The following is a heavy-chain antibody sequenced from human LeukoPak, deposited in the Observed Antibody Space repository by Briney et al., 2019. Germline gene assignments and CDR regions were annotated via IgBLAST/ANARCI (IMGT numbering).Heavy chain of an antibody. CDR2: FYYSEST. D-gene: IGHD3-16*02. CDR1: GGSISSSSYY. V-gene: IGHV4-39*07. CDR3: ARVYVWGSYRYKWFDP. Sequence: SETLSLTCPVSGGSISSSSYYWGWIRQPPGKGLEWIGSFYYSESTNYNPSLKSRVTISVDTSKNQFSLKLSSVTAADTAVYYCARVYVWGSYRYKWFDPWGQGTLVTVSS. J-gene: IGHJ5*02.